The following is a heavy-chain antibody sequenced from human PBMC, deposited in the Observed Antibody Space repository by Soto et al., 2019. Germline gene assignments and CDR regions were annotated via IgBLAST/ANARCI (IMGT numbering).Heavy chain of an antibody. CDR1: GGSISSSSYY. D-gene: IGHD2-8*01. J-gene: IGHJ5*02. V-gene: IGHV4-39*07. CDR2: IYYSGST. Sequence: PSETLSLTCTVAGGSISSSSYYWVWIRQPPGKGLEWIGSIYYSGSTNYNPSLKSRVTISVDTSKNQFSLKLSSVTAADTAVYYCARQYCTNGVCSSGYNWFDPWGQGTLVTVSS. CDR3: ARQYCTNGVCSSGYNWFDP.